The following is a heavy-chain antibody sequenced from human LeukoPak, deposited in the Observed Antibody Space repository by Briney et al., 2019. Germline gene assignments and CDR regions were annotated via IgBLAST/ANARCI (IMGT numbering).Heavy chain of an antibody. J-gene: IGHJ5*02. Sequence: ASVKVSCKASGYTFTSFDINWVRQATGQGLEWMGWMNPNSGNTGYAQKFQGRVTMTRNTSITTAYMELSSVTAADTAVYYCARDIWSGYYTAQSNHNWFDPWGQGTLVTVSS. CDR2: MNPNSGNT. D-gene: IGHD3-3*01. CDR3: ARDIWSGYYTAQSNHNWFDP. CDR1: GYTFTSFD. V-gene: IGHV1-8*01.